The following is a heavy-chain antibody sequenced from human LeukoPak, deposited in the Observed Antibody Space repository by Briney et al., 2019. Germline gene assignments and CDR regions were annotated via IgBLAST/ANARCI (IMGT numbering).Heavy chain of an antibody. Sequence: QAGGSLRLSCAASGFTFSSSSMSWVRKAPGKGLEWVSALTGSGGSTYYADSVKGRFTISRDNSKKTLFLQMNSLRAEDTAVYYCAKDLAPAAYWGQGTLVTVSS. D-gene: IGHD2-2*01. CDR2: LTGSGGST. J-gene: IGHJ4*02. CDR3: AKDLAPAAY. CDR1: GFTFSSSS. V-gene: IGHV3-23*01.